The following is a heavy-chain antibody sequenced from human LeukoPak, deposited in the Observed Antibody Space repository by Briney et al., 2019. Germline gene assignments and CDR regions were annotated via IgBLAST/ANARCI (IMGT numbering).Heavy chain of an antibody. V-gene: IGHV4-4*09. Sequence: SETLSLTCTVSGGSISSYYWSWIRQPPGKGLGWIGHIYTSGSTNYNPSLKSRVTISVDTSKNQFSLKVSSVTAADTAVYYCARTYSSSSHFDYWGQGTLVTVSS. D-gene: IGHD6-6*01. J-gene: IGHJ4*02. CDR3: ARTYSSSSHFDY. CDR1: GGSISSYY. CDR2: IYTSGST.